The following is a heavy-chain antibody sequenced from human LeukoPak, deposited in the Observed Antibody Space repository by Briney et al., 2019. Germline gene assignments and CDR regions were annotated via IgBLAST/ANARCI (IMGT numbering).Heavy chain of an antibody. V-gene: IGHV3-73*01. Sequence: GGSLKLSCAASGFSFSGSGVQWFRQASGKGLEWVGRIRSKTNSYATAYAASVKGRFTISRDDSRNTAYLQMNSLKAEDTAVYYCTVIVGLPTWGQGTLVTVSS. CDR2: IRSKTNSYAT. J-gene: IGHJ5*02. CDR3: TVIVGLPT. CDR1: GFSFSGSG. D-gene: IGHD3-22*01.